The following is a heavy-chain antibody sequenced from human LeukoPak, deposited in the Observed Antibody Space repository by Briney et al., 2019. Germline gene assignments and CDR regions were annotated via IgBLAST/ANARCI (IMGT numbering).Heavy chain of an antibody. D-gene: IGHD3-10*01. CDR2: ISDDGSRQ. CDR1: GFTFSNYA. CDR3: VKDRTGTYTLDY. Sequence: PGGSLRLSCAATGFTFSNYAIHWGRQAPGKGLEWVAFISDDGSRQHYADSVKGRFTISRDNSKNTLNLQMNGLRAEDTAVYYCVKDRTGTYTLDYWGQGTLVTVSS. V-gene: IGHV3-30-3*01. J-gene: IGHJ4*02.